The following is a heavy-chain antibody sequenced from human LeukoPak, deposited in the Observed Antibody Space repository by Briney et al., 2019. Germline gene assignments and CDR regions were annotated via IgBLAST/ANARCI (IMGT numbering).Heavy chain of an antibody. D-gene: IGHD2-15*01. CDR1: GFTFSSYG. J-gene: IGHJ6*02. CDR2: IRFDGSEK. Sequence: GGSLRLSCTASGFTFSSYGMHWVRPAPGKGLEWVSFIRFDGSEKYYADSVRGRFTISRDNSKNTLSLQMNSLRAEDTALYYCAKVVYDCSGGSCPQYYYVMDVWGQGTTVTVSS. V-gene: IGHV3-30*02. CDR3: AKVVYDCSGGSCPQYYYVMDV.